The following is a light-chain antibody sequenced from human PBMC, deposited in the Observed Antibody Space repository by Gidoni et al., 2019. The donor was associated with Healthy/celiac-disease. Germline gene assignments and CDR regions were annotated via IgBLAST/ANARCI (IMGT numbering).Light chain of an antibody. J-gene: IGKJ1*01. Sequence: DIQMTQSPSSLSASVGDRVTITCRTSQSISSYLNWYQQSPGKAPKLQIYAASTLQSGVPSRFSGSGSGTDFTLTISSLQPEDFATYYCQQSYSTPRTFGQGTKVEIK. V-gene: IGKV1-39*01. CDR2: AAS. CDR1: QSISSY. CDR3: QQSYSTPRT.